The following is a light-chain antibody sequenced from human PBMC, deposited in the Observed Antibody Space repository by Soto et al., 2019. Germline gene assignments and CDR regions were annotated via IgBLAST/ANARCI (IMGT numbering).Light chain of an antibody. Sequence: QSALTQPPSASGSPGQSVTISCTGTSSDVGGYNYVSWYQHHPGKAPKLIIYEVDERPSGVPDRFSGSKSGNTASLTVSGLQDEDEADYYCSSYVGSNNFPYVFGTGTKLTVL. CDR3: SSYVGSNNFPYV. CDR1: SSDVGGYNY. CDR2: EVD. V-gene: IGLV2-8*01. J-gene: IGLJ1*01.